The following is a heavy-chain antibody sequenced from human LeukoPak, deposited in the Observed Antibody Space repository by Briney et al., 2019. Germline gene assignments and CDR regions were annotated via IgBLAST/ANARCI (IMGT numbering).Heavy chain of an antibody. J-gene: IGHJ5*02. Sequence: LSETLSLTCTVSGGSISSYYWSWIRQPPGKGLEWIGYIYYSGSTNYNPSLMSRVTISVDTSKNQFSLKLSSVTAADTAVYYCARAVLPDIVAMISWSDPWGQGTLVTVSS. D-gene: IGHD5-12*01. V-gene: IGHV4-59*01. CDR3: ARAVLPDIVAMISWSDP. CDR2: IYYSGST. CDR1: GGSISSYY.